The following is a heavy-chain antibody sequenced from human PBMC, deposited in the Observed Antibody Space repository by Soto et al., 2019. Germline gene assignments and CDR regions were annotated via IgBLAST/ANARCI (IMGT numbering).Heavy chain of an antibody. CDR1: GYTFTSYD. D-gene: IGHD5-12*01. V-gene: IGHV1-18*01. CDR3: ARGRGFYSGYDYFDY. Sequence: ASVKVSCKASGYTFTSYDINWVRQATGQGLEWMGWISAYNGNTNYAQKLQGRVTMTTDTSTSTAYMELRSLRSDDTAVYYCARGRGFYSGYDYFDYWGQGTLVTVSS. CDR2: ISAYNGNT. J-gene: IGHJ4*02.